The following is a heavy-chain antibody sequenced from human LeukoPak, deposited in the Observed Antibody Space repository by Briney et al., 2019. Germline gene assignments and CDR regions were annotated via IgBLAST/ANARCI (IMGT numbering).Heavy chain of an antibody. CDR3: ARRTTITANGAFDI. CDR2: IYYSGKT. V-gene: IGHV4-39*07. J-gene: IGHJ3*02. Sequence: SETLSLTCAVSGGSLSISSYYWGWIRQPPGKGLEWIGTIYYSGKTYYNPSLKSRVTISVDTSKTQFSLKLSSVTAADTGVYYCARRTTITANGAFDIWGQGTMVTVSS. D-gene: IGHD5-18*01. CDR1: GGSLSISSYY.